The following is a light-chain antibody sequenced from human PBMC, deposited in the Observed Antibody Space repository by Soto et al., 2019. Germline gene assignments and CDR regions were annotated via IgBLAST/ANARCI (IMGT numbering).Light chain of an antibody. CDR3: MQSLHLPQT. CDR2: EVS. V-gene: IGKV2D-29*01. CDR1: QSLQHSDGESY. J-gene: IGKJ2*01. Sequence: DIVLTQTPLSLSVIPGQPGSISCNSSQSLQHSDGESYLYWYLQRPGHPPQRLISEVSNRFSAMPDRFSGSGSGTDFSLKISRVEADDVGVFCCMQSLHLPQTFGQGRKGDLK.